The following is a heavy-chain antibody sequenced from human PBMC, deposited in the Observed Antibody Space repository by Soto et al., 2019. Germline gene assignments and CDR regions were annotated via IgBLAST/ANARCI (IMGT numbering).Heavy chain of an antibody. J-gene: IGHJ3*02. Sequence: GASVKVSCKASGGTFSSYAISWVRQAPGQGLEWMGGIIPIFGTANYAQKFQGRVTITADESTSTAYMELSSLRSEDTAVYYCARDQGLRSDSRGEDDPFDIWGQGTMVTVSS. V-gene: IGHV1-69*13. CDR2: IIPIFGTA. CDR1: GGTFSSYA. CDR3: ARDQGLRSDSRGEDDPFDI. D-gene: IGHD3-22*01.